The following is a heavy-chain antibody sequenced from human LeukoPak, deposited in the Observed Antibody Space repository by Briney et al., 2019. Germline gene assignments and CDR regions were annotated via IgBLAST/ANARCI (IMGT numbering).Heavy chain of an antibody. V-gene: IGHV1-69*13. CDR2: IIPIFGTA. CDR1: GGTFSSYA. CDR3: ARWGLGRLPQVETGYYYYGMDV. J-gene: IGHJ6*02. Sequence: ASVKASCKASGGTFSSYAISWVRQAPGQGLEWMGGIIPIFGTANYAQKFQGRVTITADESTSTAYMELSSLRSEDTAVYYCARWGLGRLPQVETGYYYYGMDVWGQGTTVTVSS. D-gene: IGHD1-14*01.